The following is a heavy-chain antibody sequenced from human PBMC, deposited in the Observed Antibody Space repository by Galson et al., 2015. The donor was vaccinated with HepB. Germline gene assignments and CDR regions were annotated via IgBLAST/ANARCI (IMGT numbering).Heavy chain of an antibody. J-gene: IGHJ4*02. CDR1: GFSFSNYW. CDR2: IKEDGSEK. Sequence: SLRLSCAASGFSFSNYWMGWVRQAPGKGLEWVANIKEDGSEKYYVESVKGRFTISRENARNSLFLQMNSLRVDDTAVYYCARQNCSGGTCGTVGGFFDYWGQGTQVT. D-gene: IGHD2-15*01. CDR3: ARQNCSGGTCGTVGGFFDY. V-gene: IGHV3-7*03.